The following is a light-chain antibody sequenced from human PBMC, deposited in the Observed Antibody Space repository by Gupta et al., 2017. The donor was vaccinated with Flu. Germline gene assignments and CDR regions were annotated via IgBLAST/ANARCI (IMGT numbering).Light chain of an antibody. CDR1: IIGRKT. CDR2: DDS. CDR3: QVWESSSDHPYV. J-gene: IGLJ1*01. V-gene: IGLV3-21*02. Sequence: SYVLTQPPSVSVAPGQTATITCGGNIIGRKTVHWYQQKPGQAPVLVIYDDSDRPSGIPGRFSGSNSGNTATLTISRVEAGDEAEYSCQVWESSSDHPYVFGTGTTVTVL.